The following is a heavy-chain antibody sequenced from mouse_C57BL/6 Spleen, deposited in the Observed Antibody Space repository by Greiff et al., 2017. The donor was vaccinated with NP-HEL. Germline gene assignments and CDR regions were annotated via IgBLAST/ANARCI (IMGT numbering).Heavy chain of an antibody. CDR3: ARQEGNYYAMDY. J-gene: IGHJ4*01. CDR1: GFTFSSYG. Sequence: EVKLVESGGDLVKPGGSLKLSCAASGFTFSSYGMSWVRQTPDKRLEWVATISSGGSYTYYPDSVKGRFTISRDNAKNTLYLQMSSLKSEDTAMYYCARQEGNYYAMDYWGQGTSVTVSS. D-gene: IGHD2-1*01. CDR2: ISSGGSYT. V-gene: IGHV5-6*01.